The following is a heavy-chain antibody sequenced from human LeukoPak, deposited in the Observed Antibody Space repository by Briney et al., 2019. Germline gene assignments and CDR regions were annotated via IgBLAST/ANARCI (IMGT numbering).Heavy chain of an antibody. V-gene: IGHV4-59*01. J-gene: IGHJ3*02. CDR3: ATPSASYYDFWSGSLDAFDI. D-gene: IGHD3-3*01. CDR2: IYYSEST. Sequence: SETLSLTCTISGGSISSYYWSWIRQPPGKGLEWIGYIYYSESTNYNPSLKSRVTISVDTSKNQFSLKLSSVTAADTAVYYCATPSASYYDFWSGSLDAFDIWGQGTMVTDSS. CDR1: GGSISSYY.